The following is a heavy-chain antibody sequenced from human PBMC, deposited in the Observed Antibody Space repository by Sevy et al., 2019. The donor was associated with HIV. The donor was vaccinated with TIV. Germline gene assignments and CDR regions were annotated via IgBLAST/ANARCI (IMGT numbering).Heavy chain of an antibody. D-gene: IGHD5-18*01. J-gene: IGHJ4*02. CDR1: GFSFSSYW. CDR3: VREGLGGYSYSLDC. CDR2: MKQDGTEK. V-gene: IGHV3-7*01. Sequence: GGSLRLSCAASGFSFSSYWRSWVRQAPGKGLEWVATMKQDGTEKDYVDSVKGRFTISRDNTKSSLFLQMNSLSAEDTAVYYCVREGLGGYSYSLDCWGQGTLVTVSS.